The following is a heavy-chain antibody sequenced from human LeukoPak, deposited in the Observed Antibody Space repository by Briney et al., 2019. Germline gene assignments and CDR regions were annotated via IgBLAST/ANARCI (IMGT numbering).Heavy chain of an antibody. CDR2: INPNSGGT. Sequence: ASVKVSCKASGYTFTGYYMHWVRQAPGQGLEWMGWINPNSGGTNYARKFQGRVTMTRDTSISTAYMELSRLRSDDTAVYYCARAGRDCSSTSCYTPWYYYYAMDAWGQGTTVTVSS. CDR1: GYTFTGYY. CDR3: ARAGRDCSSTSCYTPWYYYYAMDA. J-gene: IGHJ6*02. V-gene: IGHV1-2*02. D-gene: IGHD2-2*02.